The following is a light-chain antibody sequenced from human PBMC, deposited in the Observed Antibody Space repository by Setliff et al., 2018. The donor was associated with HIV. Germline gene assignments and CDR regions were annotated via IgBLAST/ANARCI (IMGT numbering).Light chain of an antibody. V-gene: IGLV2-23*01. CDR2: QAS. CDR1: SGDVGRYNL. Sequence: QSVLTQPASVSGSPGQPITISCTGTSGDVGRYNLVSWYQQQPGKPPKLMIYQASKRPSGVSNRFSGSKSGNTASLTISGLQAEDEADYYCCSNTGSNTYVFGTGTKGTVL. J-gene: IGLJ1*01. CDR3: CSNTGSNTYV.